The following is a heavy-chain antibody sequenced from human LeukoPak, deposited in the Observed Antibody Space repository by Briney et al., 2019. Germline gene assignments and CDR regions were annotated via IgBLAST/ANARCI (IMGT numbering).Heavy chain of an antibody. J-gene: IGHJ4*02. V-gene: IGHV5-51*01. D-gene: IGHD6-13*01. CDR1: GYIYTSYW. CDR2: IYPGDSDT. Sequence: GESLRISCNSSGYIYTSYWIGWVRQMPGKGLEWMGIIYPGDSDTRYSPSFQGQVTISADKSISTAYLQWSSLKASDTAMYYCARRVRGMRKIAAAGTDYFDYWGQGTLVTVSS. CDR3: ARRVRGMRKIAAAGTDYFDY.